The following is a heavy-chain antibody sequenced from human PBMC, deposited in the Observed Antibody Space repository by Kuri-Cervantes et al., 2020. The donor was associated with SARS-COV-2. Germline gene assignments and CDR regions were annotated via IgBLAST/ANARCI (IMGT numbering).Heavy chain of an antibody. Sequence: SETLSLTCTVSGDSISGSRYDSSWIRQPPGKGLEWIGEIRHSGSTNYNPSLKIRVTISVDTSKKQLSLKLSSVTAADTAVYYCASPPMEQPVEGGLEYFQHWGQGTLVTVSS. CDR3: ASPPMEQPVEGGLEYFQH. CDR2: IRHSGST. CDR1: GDSISGSRYD. V-gene: IGHV4-39*07. D-gene: IGHD6-13*01. J-gene: IGHJ1*01.